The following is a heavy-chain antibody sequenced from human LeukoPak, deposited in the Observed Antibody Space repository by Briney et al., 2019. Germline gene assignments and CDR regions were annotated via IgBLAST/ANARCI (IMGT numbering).Heavy chain of an antibody. V-gene: IGHV4-59*01. Sequence: SETLSLTCTVSGASISTYYWSWIRQPAGKGLEWIGYIYYSGSTNYNPSLKSRVTISVDTSKNQFSLKLSSVTAADTAVYYCARDDAIVVGSFDYWGQGTLVTVSS. J-gene: IGHJ4*02. D-gene: IGHD3-22*01. CDR3: ARDDAIVVGSFDY. CDR1: GASISTYY. CDR2: IYYSGST.